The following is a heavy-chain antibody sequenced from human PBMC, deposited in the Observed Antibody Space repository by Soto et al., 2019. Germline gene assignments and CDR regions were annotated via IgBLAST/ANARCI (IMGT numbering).Heavy chain of an antibody. J-gene: IGHJ4*02. D-gene: IGHD2-2*03. CDR3: AKMEGMDPWAYSFGY. Sequence: EVQVLESGGGLVQPGGSLRLSCAATGFTFSDFAMSWVRQAPGKGLEWVSRIYGGGNGPHYADSVKGRVTISRDNSKNPLYLQMNSLRAEDTAVYYCAKMEGMDPWAYSFGYWGQGTLVTVSS. CDR1: GFTFSDFA. V-gene: IGHV3-23*01. CDR2: IYGGGNGP.